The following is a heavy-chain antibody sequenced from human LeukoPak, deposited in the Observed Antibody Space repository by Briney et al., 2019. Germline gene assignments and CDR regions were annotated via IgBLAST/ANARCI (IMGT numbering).Heavy chain of an antibody. CDR2: INHSGRT. V-gene: IGHV4-38-2*02. CDR1: GSSISSDYY. Sequence: PSETLSLTCAVSGSSISSDYYWGWIRQPPGKGLEWIGSINHSGRTYYNPSLTSRVTISVDTSKNQFSLKLSSVTAADTAVYYCARDRREWGVPYYYYYMDVWGKGTTVTISS. D-gene: IGHD3-3*01. J-gene: IGHJ6*03. CDR3: ARDRREWGVPYYYYYMDV.